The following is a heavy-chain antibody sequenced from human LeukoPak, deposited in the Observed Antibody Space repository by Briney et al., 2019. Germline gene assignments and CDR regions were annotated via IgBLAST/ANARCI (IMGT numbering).Heavy chain of an antibody. D-gene: IGHD4-23*01. Sequence: SETLSLTCTVSGGSISPYYWSWIRQPPGKGLEWIGEINHSGSTNYNPSLKSRVTISVDTSKNQFSLKLSSVTAADHAVYYCARKGKVVTPSHYYYYYMDVWGKGTTVTVSS. CDR1: GGSISPYY. CDR3: ARKGKVVTPSHYYYYYMDV. J-gene: IGHJ6*03. V-gene: IGHV4-34*01. CDR2: INHSGST.